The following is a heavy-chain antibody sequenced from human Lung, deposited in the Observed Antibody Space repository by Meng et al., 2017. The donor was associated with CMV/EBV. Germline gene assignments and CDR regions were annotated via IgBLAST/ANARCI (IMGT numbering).Heavy chain of an antibody. CDR2: IYFSGNT. CDR3: VTETGYNYDN. V-gene: IGHV4-39*07. CDR1: GGSISSSSYY. Sequence: QLQLQGPGPRQVHSSDTLSLTCSVSGGSISSSSYYWGWIRQSPGKGLEWIGSIYFSGNTHYNPSLKSRVTMSVGTAQNKFSLTLRSVTAADTAVYYCVTETGYNYDNWGQGALVTVSS. J-gene: IGHJ4*02. D-gene: IGHD5-24*01.